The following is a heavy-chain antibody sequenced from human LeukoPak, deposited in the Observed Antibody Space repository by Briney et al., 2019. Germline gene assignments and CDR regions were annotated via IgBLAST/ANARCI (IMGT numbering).Heavy chain of an antibody. CDR3: ARDKWGNGWTGSIDN. CDR2: IWYDRGDK. J-gene: IGHJ4*02. V-gene: IGHV3-33*01. CDR1: GFTFSNYA. Sequence: GGSLRLCCGASGFTFSNYAMHWVRQAPGKGLEWVAVIWYDRGDKYYADAVKGRFTISRDDSKNTLYLQIKSLRAEDTAVYYCARDKWGNGWTGSIDNWGQGTLVTVSA. D-gene: IGHD6-19*01.